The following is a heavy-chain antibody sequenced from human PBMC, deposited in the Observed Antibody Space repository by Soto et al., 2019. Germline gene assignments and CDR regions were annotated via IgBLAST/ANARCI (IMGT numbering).Heavy chain of an antibody. Sequence: PSETLSLTCTVSGGSISSYYWSWIRQPPGKGLEWIGYIYYSGSTNYNPPQKSRVTISVDTSNNQLSLKLRSVTAADTAVYYCARHDGFSSAWIFDYGAQGPLATVP. V-gene: IGHV4-59*08. CDR2: IYYSGST. CDR3: ARHDGFSSAWIFDY. J-gene: IGHJ4*02. CDR1: GGSISSYY. D-gene: IGHD6-19*01.